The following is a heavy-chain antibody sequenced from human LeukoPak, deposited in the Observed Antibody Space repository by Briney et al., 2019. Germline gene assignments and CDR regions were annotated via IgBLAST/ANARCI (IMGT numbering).Heavy chain of an antibody. Sequence: SETLSLTCTVSGGSISSYYWSWIRQPPGKGLEWIGSLFYSGNTNYNPSLKSRVTISLGTSKNQVSLKLSSVTAADTAVYYCARGSSPFDYWGQGTLVTVSS. V-gene: IGHV4-59*08. CDR3: ARGSSPFDY. CDR1: GGSISSYY. J-gene: IGHJ4*02. CDR2: LFYSGNT.